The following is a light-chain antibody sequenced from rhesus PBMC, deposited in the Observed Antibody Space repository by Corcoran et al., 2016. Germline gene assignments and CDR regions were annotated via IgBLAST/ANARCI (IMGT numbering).Light chain of an antibody. CDR2: KAS. CDR3: LQYSSSPFT. J-gene: IGKJ3*01. CDR1: QSISSW. V-gene: IGKV1-22*01. Sequence: DIQMTQSPSSLSASVGDTVTITCRASQSISSWLAWYQQKPGKAPKLLFYKASSLQSGVPSRFSGSGSGTDFTLTISSLQPEDFATYSCLQYSSSPFTFGPWTKLDIK.